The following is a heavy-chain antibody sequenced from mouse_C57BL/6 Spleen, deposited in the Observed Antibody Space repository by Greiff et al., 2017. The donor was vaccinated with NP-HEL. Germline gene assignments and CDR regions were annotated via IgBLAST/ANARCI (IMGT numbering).Heavy chain of an antibody. CDR2: IDPANGNT. J-gene: IGHJ2*01. V-gene: IGHV14-3*01. CDR3: EPYYSKGGRLGD. D-gene: IGHD2-5*01. CDR1: GFTITNSY. Sequence: VQLQQSVAELVRPGASVKLSCTASGFTITNSYMHWVKQRPEQGLEWIGRIDPANGNTKYAPKFKGKATITADTSSNTAYLQLSSLTSESSAIDYVEPYYSKGGRLGDWGQGTTLTVTS.